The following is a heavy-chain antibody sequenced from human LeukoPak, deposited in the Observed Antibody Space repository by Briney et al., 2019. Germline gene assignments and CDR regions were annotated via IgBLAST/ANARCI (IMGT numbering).Heavy chain of an antibody. V-gene: IGHV1-46*01. CDR3: ARDYSDSSGYGSFDY. J-gene: IGHJ4*02. D-gene: IGHD3-22*01. CDR2: INPSGGST. Sequence: ASVKVSCKASGYTFTSYYMHWVRQTPGQGLEWMGIINPSGGSTSYAQKFQGRVTMTRDTSTSTVYMELSSLRSEDTAVYYCARDYSDSSGYGSFDYWGQGTLVTVSS. CDR1: GYTFTSYY.